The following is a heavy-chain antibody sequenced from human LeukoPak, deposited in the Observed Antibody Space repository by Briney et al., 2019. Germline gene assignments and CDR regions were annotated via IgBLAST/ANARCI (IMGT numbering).Heavy chain of an antibody. Sequence: SAETLSLTCIVSGGSISSYYWSWIRQPPGKGLEWIGYIYYTGSTNYNPSLKSRVTISVDTSKNQLSLKLRSVTAADTAVYYCARQDSGTYLNPLDIWGQGTVVTVSS. V-gene: IGHV4-59*08. J-gene: IGHJ3*02. D-gene: IGHD1-26*01. CDR2: IYYTGST. CDR3: ARQDSGTYLNPLDI. CDR1: GGSISSYY.